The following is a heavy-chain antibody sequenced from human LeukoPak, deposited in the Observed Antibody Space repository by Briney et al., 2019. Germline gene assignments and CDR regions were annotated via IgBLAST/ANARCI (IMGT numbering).Heavy chain of an antibody. Sequence: GGSLRLSCAASGFTFSSYGMHWVRQAPGKGLEWVAFIRYDGSNKYYADSVKGRFTISRDNSKNTPYLQMNSLRAEDTAVYYCAKDLGHYYGSGGFDYWGQGTLVTVSS. J-gene: IGHJ4*02. D-gene: IGHD3-10*01. V-gene: IGHV3-30*02. CDR2: IRYDGSNK. CDR3: AKDLGHYYGSGGFDY. CDR1: GFTFSSYG.